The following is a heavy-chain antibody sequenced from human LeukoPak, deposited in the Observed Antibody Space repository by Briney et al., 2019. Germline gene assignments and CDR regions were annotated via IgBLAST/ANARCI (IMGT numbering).Heavy chain of an antibody. J-gene: IGHJ5*02. CDR1: GFTFSSYA. CDR3: AKDRNYYYDSTLDWFDP. Sequence: GGSPRLSCAASGFTFSSYAMSWVRQAPGKGLEWVSAISGSGGSTYYADSVKGRFTISRDNSKNTLYLQMNSLRAEDTAVYYCAKDRNYYYDSTLDWFDPWGQGTLVTVSS. V-gene: IGHV3-23*01. D-gene: IGHD3-22*01. CDR2: ISGSGGST.